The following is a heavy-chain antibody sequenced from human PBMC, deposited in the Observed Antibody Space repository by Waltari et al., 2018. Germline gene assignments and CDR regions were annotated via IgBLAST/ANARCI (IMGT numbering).Heavy chain of an antibody. CDR1: GGTFSSYA. V-gene: IGHV1-69*01. D-gene: IGHD5-18*01. J-gene: IGHJ5*02. CDR3: ARVLGDTAMAEVGWFDP. CDR2: IIPIFGTA. Sequence: QVQLVQSGAEVKKPGSSVKVSCKASGGTFSSYAISWVRQAPGQGLEWMGGIIPIFGTANYAQKFQGRVTITADESTSTAYMELSSLRSEDTAVYYCARVLGDTAMAEVGWFDPWGQGTLVTVSS.